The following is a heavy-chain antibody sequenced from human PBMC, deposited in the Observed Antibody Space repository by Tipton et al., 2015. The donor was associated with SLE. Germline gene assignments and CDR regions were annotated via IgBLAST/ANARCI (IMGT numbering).Heavy chain of an antibody. V-gene: IGHV4-4*07. Sequence: TLSLTCTVSGASMYTYFLTWIRQSPRKGLEWIGRIYAPGSTNYNPPLQSRVTMSADTSKKQFSLKLSSVTAADTALYYCARRIQETRYSLDNWFDPWGQGTLVTVSS. J-gene: IGHJ5*02. CDR2: IYAPGST. D-gene: IGHD2/OR15-2a*01. CDR1: GASMYTYF. CDR3: ARRIQETRYSLDNWFDP.